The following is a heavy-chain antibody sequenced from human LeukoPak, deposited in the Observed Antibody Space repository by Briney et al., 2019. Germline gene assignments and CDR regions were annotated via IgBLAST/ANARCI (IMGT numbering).Heavy chain of an antibody. Sequence: SETLSLTCAVYGGSFSGYYWSWIRQPPGKGLEWIGEINHSGSTNYNPSLKSRVTISVDTSKKQFSLKLSSVTAADPAVYYCARLYLAAAGKAVDYWGQGTLVTVSS. CDR3: ARLYLAAAGKAVDY. J-gene: IGHJ4*02. D-gene: IGHD6-13*01. CDR1: GGSFSGYY. V-gene: IGHV4-34*01. CDR2: INHSGST.